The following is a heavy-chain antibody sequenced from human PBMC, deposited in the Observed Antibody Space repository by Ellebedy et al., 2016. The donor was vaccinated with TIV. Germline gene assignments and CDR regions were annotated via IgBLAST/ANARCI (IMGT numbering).Heavy chain of an antibody. J-gene: IGHJ4*02. V-gene: IGHV3-23*01. D-gene: IGHD3-16*01. CDR3: AEMGGSLDY. Sequence: GGSLRLSXAASGFTFSSYSMNWVRQAPGKGLEWVSAISGSGGSTYYADSVKGRFTISRDNSKNTLYLQMNSLRAEDTAVYYCAEMGGSLDYWGQGTLVTVSS. CDR1: GFTFSSYS. CDR2: ISGSGGST.